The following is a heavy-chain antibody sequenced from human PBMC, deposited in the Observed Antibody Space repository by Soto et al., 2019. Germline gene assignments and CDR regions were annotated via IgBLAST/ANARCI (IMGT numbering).Heavy chain of an antibody. CDR2: IIPIFGTA. D-gene: IGHD2-15*01. V-gene: IGHV1-69*13. J-gene: IGHJ6*02. CDR3: ARRPAHCSGGSCYSPEPYYYGMEV. Sequence: SVNVSCKASGGTFSSYAISWVRQAPGQGLEWMGGIIPIFGTANYAQKFQGRVTITADESTSTAYMELSSLRSEDTAVYYCARRPAHCSGGSCYSPEPYYYGMEVWGQGTTVNVSS. CDR1: GGTFSSYA.